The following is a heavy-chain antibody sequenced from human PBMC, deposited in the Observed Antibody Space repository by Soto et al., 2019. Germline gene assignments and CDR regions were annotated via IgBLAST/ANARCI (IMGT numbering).Heavy chain of an antibody. CDR3: ARPGSGSYYTDWFDP. D-gene: IGHD1-26*01. CDR2: ISAYNGNT. CDR1: GYTFTSSG. J-gene: IGHJ5*02. V-gene: IGHV1-18*01. Sequence: ASVKVSCKVSGYTFTSSGISWVRQAPGQGREWMGWISAYNGNTNYAQKLQGRVTMTTDTSTSTAYMELRSLRSGDTAVYYCARPGSGSYYTDWFDPWGQGTLVTVSS.